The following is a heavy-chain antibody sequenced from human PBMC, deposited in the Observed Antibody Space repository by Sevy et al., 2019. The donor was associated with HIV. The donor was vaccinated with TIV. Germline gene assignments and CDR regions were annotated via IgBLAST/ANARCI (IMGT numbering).Heavy chain of an antibody. Sequence: GGSLRLSCAASGFTFSTYNMNWVRQAPGKGREWVSSISSSSTYIYNAEPVKGRFTISRDNARNSLYLQMNSLRAEDTAVYYCARDLVLPATTDYYYYGMDVWGQGTTVTVSS. CDR3: ARDLVLPATTDYYYYGMDV. J-gene: IGHJ6*02. V-gene: IGHV3-21*01. CDR1: GFTFSTYN. D-gene: IGHD2-15*01. CDR2: ISSSSTYI.